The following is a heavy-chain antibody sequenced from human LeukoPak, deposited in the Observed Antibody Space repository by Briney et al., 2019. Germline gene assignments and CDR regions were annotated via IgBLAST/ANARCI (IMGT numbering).Heavy chain of an antibody. D-gene: IGHD3-3*01. CDR3: ARESDGYDFWSGFDY. CDR2: TYYSGST. Sequence: PSETLSLSCTLSGGSISSYYWSWIRQPPGKGLEWIGYTYYSGSTNYNPSLKSRVTISVDTSKNQFSLKLSSVTAADTAVYYCARESDGYDFWSGFDYWGQGTLVTVSS. V-gene: IGHV4-59*01. CDR1: GGSISSYY. J-gene: IGHJ4*02.